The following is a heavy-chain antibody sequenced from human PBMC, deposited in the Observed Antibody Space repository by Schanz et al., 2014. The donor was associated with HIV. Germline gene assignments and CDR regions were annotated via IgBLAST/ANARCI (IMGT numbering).Heavy chain of an antibody. J-gene: IGHJ4*02. CDR3: AREGFYG. D-gene: IGHD3-10*01. Sequence: QVQLVESGGGVVQPGRSLRLSCAASGFTFNNYGMQWVRQAPGKGLEWLAAIWYDGSNKFYADSVKGRLTISRDNSKNTLYLQMNRLRAEDTAVYYCAREGFYGWGQGTLVTVSS. CDR1: GFTFNNYG. CDR2: IWYDGSNK. V-gene: IGHV3-33*08.